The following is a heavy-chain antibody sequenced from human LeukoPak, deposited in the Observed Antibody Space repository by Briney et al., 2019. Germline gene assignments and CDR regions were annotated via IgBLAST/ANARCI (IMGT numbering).Heavy chain of an antibody. V-gene: IGHV4-30-2*01. J-gene: IGHJ6*03. CDR3: ARANRTTGTTPPHYYYYYMDV. CDR1: GGSISSGGYY. Sequence: SETLSLTCTVSGGSISSGGYYWSWIRQPPGKGLEWIWYIYHSGSTYYNPSLKSRVTISVDRSKNQFSLKLSSVTAADTAVYYCARANRTTGTTPPHYYYYYMDVWGKGTTVTVSS. CDR2: IYHSGST. D-gene: IGHD1-1*01.